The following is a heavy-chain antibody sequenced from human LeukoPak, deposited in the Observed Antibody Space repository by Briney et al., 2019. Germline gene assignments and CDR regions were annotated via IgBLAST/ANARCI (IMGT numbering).Heavy chain of an antibody. D-gene: IGHD1-26*01. V-gene: IGHV3-21*01. CDR1: GFTFSSYS. Sequence: GGSLRLSCAASGFTFSSYSMNWVRQAPGKGLEWVSSISSSSSYIYYADSVKGRFTVSRDNAKNSLYLQMNSLRDEDTAVYYCARGFGGSYGDWGQGTLVTVSS. J-gene: IGHJ4*02. CDR2: ISSSSSYI. CDR3: ARGFGGSYGD.